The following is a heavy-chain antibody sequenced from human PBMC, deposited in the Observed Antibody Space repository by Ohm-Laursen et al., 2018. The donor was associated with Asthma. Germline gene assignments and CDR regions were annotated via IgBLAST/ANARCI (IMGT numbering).Heavy chain of an antibody. CDR1: GFTFDDYA. Sequence: SLRLSCAASGFTFDDYATHWVRQAPGKGLEWVSGISWNSGGIDYADSVKGRFTISRDSAKNSLYLQMSSLRAEDTAVYYCASSPFYDSSGYQNYWGQGTLVTVSS. D-gene: IGHD3-22*01. V-gene: IGHV3-9*01. CDR2: ISWNSGGI. J-gene: IGHJ4*02. CDR3: ASSPFYDSSGYQNY.